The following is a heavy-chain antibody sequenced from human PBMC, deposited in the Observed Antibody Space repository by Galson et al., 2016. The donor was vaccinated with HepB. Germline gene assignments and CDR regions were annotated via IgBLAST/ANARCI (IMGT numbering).Heavy chain of an antibody. CDR3: ARQPHYDVLTGYWFDV. V-gene: IGHV4-59*01. J-gene: IGHJ5*01. CDR1: GGSMSYYY. Sequence: SETLSLTCTVSGGSMSYYYWNWIRQSPGKGLEYIGYIFNSGSTNYNPSLSSRVTISVDTSKQQFSLKMSSVTAADTAVYYCARQPHYDVLTGYWFDVWGHGTLVTVSS. D-gene: IGHD3-9*01. CDR2: IFNSGST.